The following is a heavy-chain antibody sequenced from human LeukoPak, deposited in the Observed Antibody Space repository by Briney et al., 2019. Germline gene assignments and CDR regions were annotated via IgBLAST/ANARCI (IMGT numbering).Heavy chain of an antibody. CDR3: AKSLRQMDAFDI. D-gene: IGHD3-16*01. CDR2: ISWNSGSI. J-gene: IGHJ3*02. Sequence: GGSLRLSCAASGFTFDDYAMHWVRQAPGKGLGWVSGISWNSGSIGYADSVKGRFTISRDNARNSLYLQMNSLRAEDTALYYCAKSLRQMDAFDIWGQGTMVTVSS. CDR1: GFTFDDYA. V-gene: IGHV3-9*01.